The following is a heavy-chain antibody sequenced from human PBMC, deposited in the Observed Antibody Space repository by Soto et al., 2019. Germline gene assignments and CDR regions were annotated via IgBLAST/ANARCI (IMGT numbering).Heavy chain of an antibody. CDR2: INQDGGEN. CDR3: ASRCLEYCSSASCSAPYDF. V-gene: IGHV3-7*05. Sequence: EVQLVESGGGLVQPGGSLRLSCATSGFTFSTYWMTWVRQAPGKGLEWVANINQDGGENYYVDSVKGRFTISRDNTKKSLYLQMNSLRAEDTAVYYCASRCLEYCSSASCSAPYDFWGQGTLVTVSS. CDR1: GFTFSTYW. J-gene: IGHJ4*02. D-gene: IGHD2-2*01.